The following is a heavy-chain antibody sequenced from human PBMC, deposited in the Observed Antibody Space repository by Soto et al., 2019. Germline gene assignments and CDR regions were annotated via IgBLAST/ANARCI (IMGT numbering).Heavy chain of an antibody. CDR1: GGSISSYY. D-gene: IGHD4-17*01. CDR2: IYYSGST. CDR3: ARVPPIPTKVTTWYYFDY. Sequence: SETLSLTCTVSGGSISSYYWSWIRQPPGKGLEWIGYIYYSGSTNYNPSLKSRVTISVDTSKNQFSLKLSSVTAADTAVYYCARVPPIPTKVTTWYYFDYWGQGTLVTVSS. J-gene: IGHJ4*02. V-gene: IGHV4-59*12.